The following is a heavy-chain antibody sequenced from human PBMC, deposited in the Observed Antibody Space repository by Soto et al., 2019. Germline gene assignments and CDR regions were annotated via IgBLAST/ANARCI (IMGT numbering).Heavy chain of an antibody. CDR1: GFTFSSYA. CDR2: ISSDGSNK. V-gene: IGHV3-30-3*01. CDR3: ARAVPPMIVLGVDY. D-gene: IGHD3-22*01. Sequence: QVQLVESGGGVVQPGRSLRLSCAASGFTFSSYAMHWVRQAPGKGLEWVAVISSDGSNKFYADSVKGRFTISRDNSKNTLYLQMNSLRAEDTAVYYCARAVPPMIVLGVDYWGQGTLVTVSS. J-gene: IGHJ4*02.